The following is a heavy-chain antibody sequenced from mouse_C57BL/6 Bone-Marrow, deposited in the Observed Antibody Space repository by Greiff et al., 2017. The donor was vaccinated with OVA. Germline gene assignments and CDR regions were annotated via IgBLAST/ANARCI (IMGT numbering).Heavy chain of an antibody. CDR1: GYTFTSYW. CDR2: IYPGSGST. J-gene: IGHJ3*01. Sequence: QVQLKQPGAELVKPGASVKMSCKASGYTFTSYWITWVKQRPGQGLEWIGDIYPGSGSTNYNEKFKSKATLTVDTSSSTAYMQLSSLTSEDSAVYYCARSTTFDGYYSFAYWGQGTLVTVSA. D-gene: IGHD2-3*01. V-gene: IGHV1-55*01. CDR3: ARSTTFDGYYSFAY.